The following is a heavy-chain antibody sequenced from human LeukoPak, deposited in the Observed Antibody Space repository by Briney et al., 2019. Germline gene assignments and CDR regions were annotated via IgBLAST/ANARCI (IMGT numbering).Heavy chain of an antibody. J-gene: IGHJ6*03. CDR2: IYYSGST. D-gene: IGHD2-2*01. CDR1: GGSISSYY. Sequence: SETLSLTCTVSGGSISSYYWSWIRQPPGKGLEWIGYIYYSGSTNYNPSLKSRVTISVDTSKNQFSLKLSSVTAADTAVYYCARGGYQLLSYPYYYYYYYMDVWGKGTTVTVSS. CDR3: ARGGYQLLSYPYYYYYYYMDV. V-gene: IGHV4-59*01.